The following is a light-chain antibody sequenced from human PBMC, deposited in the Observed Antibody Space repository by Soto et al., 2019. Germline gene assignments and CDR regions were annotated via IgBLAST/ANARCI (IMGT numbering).Light chain of an antibody. J-gene: IGLJ2*01. CDR1: STDISNDNY. CDR3: SSYTSNSTLL. Sequence: QSALTQPASVSGSPGQSITISCTGSSTDISNDNYVSWYQHHPDRAPKLVIYEVFNRPSGVSDRFSGSKSGNTASLTISGLQADDEADYYCSSYTSNSTLLFGGGTKLTVL. V-gene: IGLV2-14*01. CDR2: EVF.